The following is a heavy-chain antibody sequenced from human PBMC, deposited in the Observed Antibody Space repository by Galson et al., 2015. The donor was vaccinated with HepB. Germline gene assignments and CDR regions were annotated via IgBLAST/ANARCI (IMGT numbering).Heavy chain of an antibody. CDR3: ARGGDHTPPVLRFLEWPIQGAFDI. CDR1: GYTFTSYG. V-gene: IGHV1-18*01. J-gene: IGHJ3*02. Sequence: SVKVSCKASGYTFTSYGISWVRQAPGQGLEWMGWISAYNGNTNYAQKLQGRVTMTTDTSTSTAYMELRSLRSDDTAVYYCARGGDHTPPVLRFLEWPIQGAFDIWGQGTMVTVSS. D-gene: IGHD3-3*01. CDR2: ISAYNGNT.